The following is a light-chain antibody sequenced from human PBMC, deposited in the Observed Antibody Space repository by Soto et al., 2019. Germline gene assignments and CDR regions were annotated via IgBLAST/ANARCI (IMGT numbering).Light chain of an antibody. Sequence: QSVLTQPPSVSATPGQKVTLSCSGSSSNIGNNYVSWYQQFPGTAPKLLIYDNYWRPSGIPDRFSATKSGTSATQGNTGLQTGDEADYYCATGDSSLSAVGVGGGTKLTVL. CDR1: SSNIGNNY. V-gene: IGLV1-51*01. J-gene: IGLJ2*01. CDR3: ATGDSSLSAVG. CDR2: DNY.